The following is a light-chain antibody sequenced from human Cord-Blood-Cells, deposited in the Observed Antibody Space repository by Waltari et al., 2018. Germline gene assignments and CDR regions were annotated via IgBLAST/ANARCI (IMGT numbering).Light chain of an antibody. CDR2: YDS. CDR1: NIGRKS. J-gene: IGLJ3*02. V-gene: IGLV3-21*04. CDR3: QVWDSSSDHWV. Sequence: SYVLTQPPSVSVAPGKTARTTCGGTNIGRKSVHWYQQKPGQAPVLVIYYDSDRPSGIPERFSGSNSGNTATLTISRVEAGDEADYYCQVWDSSSDHWVFGGGTKLTVL.